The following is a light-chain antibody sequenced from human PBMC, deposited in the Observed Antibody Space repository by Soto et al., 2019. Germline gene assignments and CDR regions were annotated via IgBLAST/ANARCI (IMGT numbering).Light chain of an antibody. CDR3: QKYNSYS. CDR2: HAS. Sequence: DIHMTQSPSTLPASVLDIVSMICRASQSISNWLAWYQQKPGTAPKVLIYHASNLQSGVPSRFSGSGSGTEFTLTISSLKPDDFATYYCQKYNSYSFGQGTKVDIK. V-gene: IGKV1-5*02. CDR1: QSISNW. J-gene: IGKJ1*01.